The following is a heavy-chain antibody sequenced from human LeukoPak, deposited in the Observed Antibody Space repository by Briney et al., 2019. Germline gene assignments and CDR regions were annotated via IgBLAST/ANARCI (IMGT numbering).Heavy chain of an antibody. J-gene: IGHJ4*02. CDR3: ARVRAVAGTEGFDY. D-gene: IGHD6-19*01. CDR1: GYTFTSYA. V-gene: IGHV1-3*01. Sequence: GASVKVSCKASGYTFTSYAMHWVRQAPGQRLEWMGWINAGNGNTKYSQKFQGRVTITRDTSASTAYMELSSLRSEDTAVYYCARVRAVAGTEGFDYWGQGTLVTVSS. CDR2: INAGNGNT.